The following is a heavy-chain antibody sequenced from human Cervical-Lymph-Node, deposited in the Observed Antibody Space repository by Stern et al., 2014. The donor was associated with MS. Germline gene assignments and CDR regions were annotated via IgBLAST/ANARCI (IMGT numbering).Heavy chain of an antibody. CDR2: ISGSGGST. CDR1: GFTFSSYA. Sequence: EVQLVESGGGLVPPGGSLRLSCAASGFTFSSYAMSWARQAPGKGLESASAISGSGGSTYYADSANGRFTLSSDNSKNTLYLQMNSLRAEDTAVYYCAGLAGNYWGQGTLVTVSS. CDR3: AGLAGNY. D-gene: IGHD6-19*01. J-gene: IGHJ4*02. V-gene: IGHV3-23*04.